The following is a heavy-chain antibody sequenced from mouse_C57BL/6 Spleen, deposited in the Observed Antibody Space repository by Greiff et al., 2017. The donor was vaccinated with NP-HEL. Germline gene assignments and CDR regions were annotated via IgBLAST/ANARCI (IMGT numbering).Heavy chain of an antibody. CDR1: GYAFSSSW. Sequence: VQLQQSGPELVKPGASVQISCKASGYAFSSSWMNWVQQRPGKGLEWIGRIYPGDGDTNYNGKFQGQATLTADKSSSTSYMQLSSLTFEDSAVYCCAIPYYGKSSGYFDVWGTGTTVTVSS. V-gene: IGHV1-82*01. CDR2: IYPGDGDT. J-gene: IGHJ1*03. CDR3: AIPYYGKSSGYFDV. D-gene: IGHD2-10*01.